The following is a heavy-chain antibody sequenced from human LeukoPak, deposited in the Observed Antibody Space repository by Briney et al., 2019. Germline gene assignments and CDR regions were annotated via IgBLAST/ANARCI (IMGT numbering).Heavy chain of an antibody. Sequence: PGGSLRLSXAASGFTFSGSTMHWVRQASGKGLEWVARIRTKADNYAPAYAASVTGRFTISRDDSQNMAYLQMNSLKIEDTARYYCASGPTGWTEYFQHWGQGILLTVSS. CDR3: ASGPTGWTEYFQH. CDR1: GFTFSGST. CDR2: IRTKADNYAP. V-gene: IGHV3-73*01. J-gene: IGHJ1*01. D-gene: IGHD6-19*01.